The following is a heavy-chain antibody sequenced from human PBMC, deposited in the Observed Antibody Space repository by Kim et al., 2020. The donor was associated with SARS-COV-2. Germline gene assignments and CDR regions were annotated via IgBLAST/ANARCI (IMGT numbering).Heavy chain of an antibody. D-gene: IGHD3-22*01. CDR1: GGSIRIYY. CDR2: IDDSGST. CDR3: ARHIVSDDGSGYYLGFDK. V-gene: IGHV4-59*08. J-gene: IGHJ5*02. Sequence: SETLSLTCTVSGGSIRIYYWSWIRQPPGKGLEWIGYIDDSGSTNYKRSLKNRVTMSLDTSKDQFSLKLTSVTAADTAVYYCARHIVSDDGSGYYLGFDKWGQGRMVTVSS.